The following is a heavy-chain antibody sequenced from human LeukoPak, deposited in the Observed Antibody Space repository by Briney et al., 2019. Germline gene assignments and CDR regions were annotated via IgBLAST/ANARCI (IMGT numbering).Heavy chain of an antibody. J-gene: IGHJ4*02. CDR1: GFTSSDYY. CDR3: ARTYYDFWSGYDY. CDR2: ISNTGTTI. V-gene: IGHV3-11*01. D-gene: IGHD3-3*01. Sequence: GGSLRLSCEASGFTSSDYYMSWIRQTPGKGLEWISYISNTGTTIYYADSVKGRFTISRDNAKNSLYLQMNSLRAEDTAVYYCARTYYDFWSGYDYWGQGTLVTVSS.